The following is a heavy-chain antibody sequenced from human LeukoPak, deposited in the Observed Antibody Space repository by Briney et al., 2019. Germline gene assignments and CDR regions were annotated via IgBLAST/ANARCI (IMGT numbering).Heavy chain of an antibody. CDR1: GGSMNDYY. CDR3: ARNGYGDYGPYYYFDL. J-gene: IGHJ2*01. D-gene: IGHD4-17*01. CDR2: IYYTGST. Sequence: SETLSLTCTVSGGSMNDYYWTWIRQPPGKGLEWIGYIYYTGSTNYNPSLKSRVTISVDTSKKQFSLKLTSVTAADTAVYYCARNGYGDYGPYYYFDLWGRGTLVTVSS. V-gene: IGHV4-59*08.